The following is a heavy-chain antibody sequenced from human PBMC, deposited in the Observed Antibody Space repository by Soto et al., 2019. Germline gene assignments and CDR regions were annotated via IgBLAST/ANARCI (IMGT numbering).Heavy chain of an antibody. D-gene: IGHD2-2*02. CDR2: ISGSGGST. Sequence: GGSLRLSCAASGFTFSTYAMSWVRQAPGKGLEWVSAISGSGGSTYYADPVKGRFTISRDNSKNTLYLQMNSLRAEDTAVHYCARGLGYCSSTSCYSWFDYWGQGTLVTVSS. V-gene: IGHV3-23*01. J-gene: IGHJ4*02. CDR1: GFTFSTYA. CDR3: ARGLGYCSSTSCYSWFDY.